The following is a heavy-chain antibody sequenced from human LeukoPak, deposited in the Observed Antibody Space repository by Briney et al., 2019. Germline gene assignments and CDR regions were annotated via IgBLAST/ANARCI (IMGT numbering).Heavy chain of an antibody. V-gene: IGHV1-3*01. CDR3: ARGYSSGSYFSSYAGNWFDP. CDR1: GYTFTSYG. CDR2: INAGNGNT. Sequence: ASVKVSCKASGYTFTSYGISWVRQAPGQRLEWMGWINAGNGNTKYSQKFQGRVTITRDTSASTAYMELSSLRSEDTAVYYCARGYSSGSYFSSYAGNWFDPWGQGTLVTVSS. J-gene: IGHJ5*02. D-gene: IGHD1-26*01.